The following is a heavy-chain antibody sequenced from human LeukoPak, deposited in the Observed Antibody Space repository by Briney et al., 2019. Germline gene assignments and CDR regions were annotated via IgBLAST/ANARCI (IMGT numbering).Heavy chain of an antibody. J-gene: IGHJ6*02. CDR2: IIPIFGTA. Sequence: SVKVSCKASGGTFSSYAISWVRQAPGQGLEWMGGIIPIFGTANYAQKFQGRVTITADESTSTAYMELSSLRSEDTAVYYCARDPYQPLLYEAAYYYGMDVWGQGTTVTVSS. D-gene: IGHD2-2*01. V-gene: IGHV1-69*13. CDR1: GGTFSSYA. CDR3: ARDPYQPLLYEAAYYYGMDV.